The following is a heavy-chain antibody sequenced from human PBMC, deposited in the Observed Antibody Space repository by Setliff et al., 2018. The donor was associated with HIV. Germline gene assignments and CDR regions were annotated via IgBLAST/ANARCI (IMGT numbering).Heavy chain of an antibody. D-gene: IGHD2-21*01. CDR3: SIGRLMGSSVLFFDC. CDR2: VYSRGNT. J-gene: IGHJ4*02. V-gene: IGHV4-61*09. CDR1: GNSFTTTSHS. Sequence: SETLSLTCAVSGNSFTTTSHSWAWHRQPAGRGLDWIRHVYSRGNTDYNPSLASRVPILMSTSEVQFSLTLNCVTASDTAKYYCSIGRLMGSSVLFFDCWGQGILVTVSS.